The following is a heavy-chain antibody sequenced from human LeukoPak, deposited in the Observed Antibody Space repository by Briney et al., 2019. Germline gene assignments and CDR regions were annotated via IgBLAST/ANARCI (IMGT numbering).Heavy chain of an antibody. CDR1: GFTFSSYW. D-gene: IGHD3-22*01. Sequence: GGSLRLSCAASGFTFSSYWMSWVREAPGKGGEWVANIKQYGSEKFYVDSVKGRFHLSRDNPKHSLYLQMNSLRAEDTAVYYCARVEATYYYESSGYRSVYFDYWGQGTLVTVSS. V-gene: IGHV3-7*01. CDR2: IKQYGSEK. CDR3: ARVEATYYYESSGYRSVYFDY. J-gene: IGHJ4*02.